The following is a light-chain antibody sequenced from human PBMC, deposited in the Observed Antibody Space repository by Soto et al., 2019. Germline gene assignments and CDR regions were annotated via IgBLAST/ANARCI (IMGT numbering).Light chain of an antibody. Sequence: IVLTQFPGTLSLSPGERATLSCRASQSVYRNYVTWYQQKPGQAPRLLIYGASNRATGIPDRFSGSGSEADFTLTISRLEPEDFALYFCHQYGSTPPTFGQGTKVEI. CDR1: QSVYRNY. CDR3: HQYGSTPPT. V-gene: IGKV3-20*01. CDR2: GAS. J-gene: IGKJ1*01.